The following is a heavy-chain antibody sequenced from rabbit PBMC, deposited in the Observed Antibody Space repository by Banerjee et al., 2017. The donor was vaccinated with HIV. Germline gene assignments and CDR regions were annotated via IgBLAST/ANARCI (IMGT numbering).Heavy chain of an antibody. Sequence: QELLVESGGGLVTLGGFMTLTCKASGFSFSSGYDMCWVRQAPGKGLELIGCIYSNTGNTVYASWAKGPFTISKTSSTTVTLQMTSLTAAHTATYFCARASSIVWYLNLWGQGTLVTVS. V-gene: IGHV1S45*01. CDR3: ARASSIVWYLNL. CDR1: GFSFSSGYD. J-gene: IGHJ4*01. CDR2: IYSNTGNT. D-gene: IGHD1-1*01.